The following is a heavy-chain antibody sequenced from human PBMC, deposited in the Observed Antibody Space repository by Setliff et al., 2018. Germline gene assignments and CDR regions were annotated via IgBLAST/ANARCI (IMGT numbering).Heavy chain of an antibody. CDR1: GFTFSNYA. Sequence: GGSLRLSCAASGFTFSNYAMSWVRQAPGKGLEWVSATSGSGSNTFYADSVTGRFTISRDNSLNTLYLQMNSLRAEDTAVYYCAKNPSRVYATRFDYWGQETLVTVSS. CDR2: TSGSGSNT. D-gene: IGHD2-8*01. CDR3: AKNPSRVYATRFDY. J-gene: IGHJ4*02. V-gene: IGHV3-23*01.